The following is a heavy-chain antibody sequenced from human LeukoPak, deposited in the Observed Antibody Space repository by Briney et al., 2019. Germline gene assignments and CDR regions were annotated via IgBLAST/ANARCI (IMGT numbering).Heavy chain of an antibody. CDR2: IYYSGST. J-gene: IGHJ4*02. Sequence: KPSETLSLTCTVSGGSISSYYWSWIRQPPGKRLEWIGLIYYSGSTNYNPSLKSQVTISVDTSKNQFSLKLSSVTAADTAVYYCASRSSIWSGYQDTLYYFDSWGQGTLVTVSS. CDR3: ASRSSIWSGYQDTLYYFDS. CDR1: GGSISSYY. V-gene: IGHV4-59*01. D-gene: IGHD3-3*01.